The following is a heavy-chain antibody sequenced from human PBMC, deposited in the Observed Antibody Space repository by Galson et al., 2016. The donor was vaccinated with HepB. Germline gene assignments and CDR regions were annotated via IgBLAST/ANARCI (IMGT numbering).Heavy chain of an antibody. D-gene: IGHD2-15*01. Sequence: SLRLSCAASGFTLSNYAMSWVRQAPGKGLEWVSDISGSGITTYYADSVKGRFTISRDNSKKTVYLQMSSLRAEDTAVYYCARLFGGYIDYWGPGTQIIVSS. CDR3: ARLFGGYIDY. CDR2: ISGSGITT. V-gene: IGHV3-23*01. J-gene: IGHJ4*02. CDR1: GFTLSNYA.